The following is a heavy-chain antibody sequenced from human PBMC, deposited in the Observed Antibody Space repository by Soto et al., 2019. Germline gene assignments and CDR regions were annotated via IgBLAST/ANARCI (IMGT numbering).Heavy chain of an antibody. Sequence: TSETLSLTCTVSGDSISSYSWSWIRQPPGKGLEWIGYIFDSGSTNYNPSLKSRVTISVDTSKNQFSLQLKSVTPEDTAVYYCARDPNFKTAAGPDWFDPWGQGILVTVSS. D-gene: IGHD6-13*01. CDR1: GDSISSYS. CDR2: IFDSGST. CDR3: ARDPNFKTAAGPDWFDP. V-gene: IGHV4-59*12. J-gene: IGHJ5*02.